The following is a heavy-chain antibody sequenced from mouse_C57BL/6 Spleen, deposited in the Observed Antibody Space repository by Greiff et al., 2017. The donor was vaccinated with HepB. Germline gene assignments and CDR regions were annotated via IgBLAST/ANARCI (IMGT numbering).Heavy chain of an antibody. CDR2: IYPGSGST. J-gene: IGHJ1*03. Sequence: QVHVKQSGAELVKPGASVKMSCKASGYTFTSYWITWVKQRPGQGLEWIGDIYPGSGSTNYNEKFKSKATLTVDTSSSTAYMQLSSLTSEDSAVYYCAYYYGVGYFDVWGTGTTVTVSS. CDR1: GYTFTSYW. CDR3: AYYYGVGYFDV. V-gene: IGHV1-55*01. D-gene: IGHD1-1*01.